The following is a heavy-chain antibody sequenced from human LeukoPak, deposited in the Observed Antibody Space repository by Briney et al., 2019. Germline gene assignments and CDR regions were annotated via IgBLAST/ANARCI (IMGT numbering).Heavy chain of an antibody. CDR2: IISSSSYI. D-gene: IGHD3-22*01. CDR3: ARDSYYDSSGYYEWFDP. CDR1: GFTFSSYS. Sequence: GGSLRLSCAASGFTFSSYSMNWVRQAPGKGLEWVSSIISSSSYIYCADSVKGRFTISRDNAKNSLYLQMNSLRAEVTAVYYCARDSYYDSSGYYEWFDPWGQGTLVTVSS. V-gene: IGHV3-21*01. J-gene: IGHJ5*02.